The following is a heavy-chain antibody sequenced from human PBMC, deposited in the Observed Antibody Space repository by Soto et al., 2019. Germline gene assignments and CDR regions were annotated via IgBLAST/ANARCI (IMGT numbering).Heavy chain of an antibody. CDR3: AHRQRTVYFDY. J-gene: IGHJ4*02. CDR1: GFSLSTSGVG. CDR2: IYWDDDK. V-gene: IGHV2-5*02. Sequence: QITLKESGPTLVKPTQTLTLTCTFSGFSLSTSGVGVGWIRQPPGKALEWLALIYWDDDKRYSPSLKSRLTTTEATSKNHVVLTITNMYPVDTATYYCAHRQRTVYFDYWGQGTLVTVSS. D-gene: IGHD4-17*01.